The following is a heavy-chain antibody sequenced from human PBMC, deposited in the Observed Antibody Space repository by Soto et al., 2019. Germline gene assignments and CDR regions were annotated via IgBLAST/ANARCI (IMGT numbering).Heavy chain of an antibody. CDR1: GFTFSDHY. J-gene: IGHJ6*02. Sequence: QVQLVESGGGSAKPGGSLRLSCAASGFTFSDHYMSWIRQAPGKGLEWVSYINPSGTNTDYANSVKGRFTISRDNAEKSLYLQMNSLRVEDSALYYCARGHHSMDVWGQGATVTVSS. CDR3: ARGHHSMDV. V-gene: IGHV3-11*06. CDR2: INPSGTNT.